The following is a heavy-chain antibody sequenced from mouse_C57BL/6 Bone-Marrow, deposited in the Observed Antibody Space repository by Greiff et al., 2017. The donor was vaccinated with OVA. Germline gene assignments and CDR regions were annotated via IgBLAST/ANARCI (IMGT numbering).Heavy chain of an antibody. Sequence: VQGVESGPGLVQPSQSLSITCTVSGFSLTSYGVHWVRQSPGKGLEWLGVIWSGGSTDYNAAFISRLSISKDNSKSQVFFKMNSLQADDTAIYYCASHYYGSSSPFDYWGQGTTLTVSS. V-gene: IGHV2-2*01. J-gene: IGHJ2*01. D-gene: IGHD1-1*01. CDR3: ASHYYGSSSPFDY. CDR1: GFSLTSYG. CDR2: IWSGGST.